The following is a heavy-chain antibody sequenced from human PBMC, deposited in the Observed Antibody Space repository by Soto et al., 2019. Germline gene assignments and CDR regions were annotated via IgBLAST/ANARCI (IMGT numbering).Heavy chain of an antibody. CDR1: GFTFSSYA. J-gene: IGHJ3*02. CDR2: ISGSGGST. V-gene: IGHV3-23*01. CDR3: AKDYRRIFGVVSDAFDI. D-gene: IGHD3-3*01. Sequence: EVQLLESGGGLVQPGGSLRLSCAASGFTFSSYAMSWVRQAPGKGLEWVSAISGSGGSTYYADSVKGRFTISRDNSKNTLYLQMNSLRAEDTAVYYCAKDYRRIFGVVSDAFDIWGQGTMVIVSS.